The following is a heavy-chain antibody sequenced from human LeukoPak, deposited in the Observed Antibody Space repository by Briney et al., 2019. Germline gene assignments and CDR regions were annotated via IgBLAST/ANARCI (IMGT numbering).Heavy chain of an antibody. CDR1: GVFISSGYH. D-gene: IGHD5-24*01. CDR2: VCHGVT. J-gene: IGHJ4*02. V-gene: IGHV4-38-2*01. Sequence: SETLSLTCAVEGVFISSGYHWGLIRQPPGKGLEWIGTVCHGVTYYDPSLKSRVSISADTSKNLFSLNLSSVTAADTAVYYCARGGARSREGYNSELDNWGQGTLVTVSS. CDR3: ARGGARSREGYNSELDN.